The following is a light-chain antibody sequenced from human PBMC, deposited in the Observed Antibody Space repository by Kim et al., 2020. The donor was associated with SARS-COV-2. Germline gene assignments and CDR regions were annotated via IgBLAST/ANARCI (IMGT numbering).Light chain of an antibody. CDR3: QQYNNWPLT. Sequence: EIVMTQSPATLSMSPGERATLSCRASQSVSSNLAWYQQKPGQAPRLLIYGASTRATGIPARFSGSGSGTEFTLTISSLQSEDFAVYYCQQYNNWPLTFGGGTKLEI. V-gene: IGKV3-15*01. J-gene: IGKJ4*01. CDR1: QSVSSN. CDR2: GAS.